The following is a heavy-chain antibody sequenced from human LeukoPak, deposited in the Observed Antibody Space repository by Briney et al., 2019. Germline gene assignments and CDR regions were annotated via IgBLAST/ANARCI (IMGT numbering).Heavy chain of an antibody. Sequence: GRSLRLSCAASGFTFSSYGMHWVRQAPGKGLEWVAVIWYDGSNKYYADSVKGRFTISRDNSKNTLYLQMNSLRAEDTAVYYCARDYYYDSSGYYYMDVWGKGTTVTVSS. CDR3: ARDYYYDSSGYYYMDV. D-gene: IGHD3-22*01. CDR1: GFTFSSYG. V-gene: IGHV3-33*01. CDR2: IWYDGSNK. J-gene: IGHJ6*03.